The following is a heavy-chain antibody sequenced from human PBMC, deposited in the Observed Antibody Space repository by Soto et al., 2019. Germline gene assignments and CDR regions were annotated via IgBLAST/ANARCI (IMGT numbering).Heavy chain of an antibody. CDR3: ARIYSSSWYYYYYMDV. V-gene: IGHV4-34*01. CDR2: INHSGRT. D-gene: IGHD6-13*01. CDR1: GGSFSGYY. J-gene: IGHJ6*03. Sequence: QVQLQQWGAGLLKPSETLSLTCAVYGGSFSGYYWSWIRQPPGKGLEWIGEINHSGRTNYNPSLHSRVTISVDTSKNQFSLKLSSVTAADTAVYYCARIYSSSWYYYYYMDVWGKGTTVTVSS.